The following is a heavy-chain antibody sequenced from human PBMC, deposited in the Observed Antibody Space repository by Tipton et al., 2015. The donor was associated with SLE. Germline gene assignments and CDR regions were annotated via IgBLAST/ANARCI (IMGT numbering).Heavy chain of an antibody. Sequence: TLSLTCSVSGGSIRSNFWIWIRQPPGKGLEWIGYISDGGDTNQNPSLKSRVTMSVDSAKNQFSLKVTSVTAADTAVYYCARGDFTGATTWFDPWGQGTLVTVSS. D-gene: IGHD1-26*01. J-gene: IGHJ5*02. CDR3: ARGDFTGATTWFDP. CDR1: GGSIRSNF. CDR2: ISDGGDT. V-gene: IGHV4-59*08.